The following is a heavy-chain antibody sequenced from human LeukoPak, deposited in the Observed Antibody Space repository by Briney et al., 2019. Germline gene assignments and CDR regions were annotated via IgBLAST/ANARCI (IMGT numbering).Heavy chain of an antibody. J-gene: IGHJ4*02. CDR1: GFTFSSYA. D-gene: IGHD3-10*01. CDR3: AKDLTTYYYGSGSPDY. Sequence: PGGSLRLSCAASGFTFSSYAMSWVRQAPGKGLEWVSAISGSGGSTYYADSVKGRFTISRDNSKNTLYLQMNSLRAEDTAVYYCAKDLTTYYYGSGSPDYWGQGTLVIVSS. V-gene: IGHV3-23*01. CDR2: ISGSGGST.